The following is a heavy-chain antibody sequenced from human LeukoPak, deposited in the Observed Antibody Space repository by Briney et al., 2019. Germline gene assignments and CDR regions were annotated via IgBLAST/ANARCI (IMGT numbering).Heavy chain of an antibody. V-gene: IGHV4-4*07. CDR3: ARASIAAADTVWFDP. D-gene: IGHD6-13*01. CDR2: IYTSGST. J-gene: IGHJ5*02. Sequence: PSETLSLTCTVSGGSISSYYWSWIRQPAGEGLEWIGRIYTSGSTNYNPSLKSRVTISVDKSKNQFSLKLSSVTAADTAVYYCARASIAAADTVWFDPWGQGTLVTVSS. CDR1: GGSISSYY.